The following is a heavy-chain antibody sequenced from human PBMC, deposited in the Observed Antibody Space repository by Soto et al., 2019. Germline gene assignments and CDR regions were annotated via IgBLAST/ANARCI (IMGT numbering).Heavy chain of an antibody. Sequence: EGQLLESGGGLVQPGGSLRLSCVASGFTFRSYAMAWVRQAPGKGLEWVSGISESGGKTNYAESVRGRFSISRDNSRKTLSLLMNNVTAEDTAIYYCAKDRAIIFGVVWKYGMDVWGQGTTVSVSS. D-gene: IGHD3-3*01. CDR2: ISESGGKT. V-gene: IGHV3-23*01. CDR3: AKDRAIIFGVVWKYGMDV. J-gene: IGHJ6*02. CDR1: GFTFRSYA.